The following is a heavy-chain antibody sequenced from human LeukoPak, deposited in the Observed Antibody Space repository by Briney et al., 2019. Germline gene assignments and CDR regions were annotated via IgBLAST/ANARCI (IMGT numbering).Heavy chain of an antibody. CDR1: XFXXXF. J-gene: IGHJ4*02. Sequence: XFXXXFVHWVRQXPGQGLEWMGIINPSGGSTSYAQKFKGRITMTRDTSTSTVYMELSSLRSEDTSVYFCARDGGYWGQGTLVTVTS. D-gene: IGHD3-10*01. CDR3: ARDGGY. V-gene: IGHV1-46*01. CDR2: INPSGGST.